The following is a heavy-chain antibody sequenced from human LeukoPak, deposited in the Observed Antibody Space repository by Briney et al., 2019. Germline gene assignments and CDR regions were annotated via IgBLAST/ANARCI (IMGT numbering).Heavy chain of an antibody. Sequence: PSETLSLTCAVYGGSFSGYYWNWIRQSPGMGLEWIGEINHSGSTNYNPSLKSRVTISVDTSKNQLPLKLSSVTAADTAVYYCARGRTWNYSWFDPWGQGTLVTVSS. D-gene: IGHD1-7*01. CDR2: INHSGST. CDR3: ARGRTWNYSWFDP. V-gene: IGHV4-34*01. J-gene: IGHJ5*02. CDR1: GGSFSGYY.